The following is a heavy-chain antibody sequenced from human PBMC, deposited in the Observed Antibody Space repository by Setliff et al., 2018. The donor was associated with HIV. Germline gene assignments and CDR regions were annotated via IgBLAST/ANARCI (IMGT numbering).Heavy chain of an antibody. CDR3: ARVEAKVRGATYGMDV. Sequence: ETLSLTCNVSGDPISNHYWNWIRQPPGKGLEWIATIYNSGNSVSNPSRKSRVTISIDTSKNHFSLTLNSVTAADSAVYYCARVEAKVRGATYGMDVWGQGTTVTVSS. V-gene: IGHV4-59*11. CDR1: GDPISNHY. D-gene: IGHD3-10*01. J-gene: IGHJ6*02. CDR2: IYNSGNS.